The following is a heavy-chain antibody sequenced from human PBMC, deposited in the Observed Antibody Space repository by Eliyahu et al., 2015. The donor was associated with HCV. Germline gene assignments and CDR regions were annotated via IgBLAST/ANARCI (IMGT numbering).Heavy chain of an antibody. J-gene: IGHJ5*01. CDR1: GFTFXSXA. Sequence: EVQLLESGGGLVQPGGSLRLSCAASGFTFXSXAXPWVRQAPGKGLGWVSAIGGRGTRTNYADSVKGRFTISRDISNNTVYLQMNSLRAEDTAVYYCAKGRYCSSTSCHTFAWFDSWGQGTLVTVSS. CDR2: IGGRGTRT. D-gene: IGHD2-2*02. V-gene: IGHV3-23*01. CDR3: AKGRYCSSTSCHTFAWFDS.